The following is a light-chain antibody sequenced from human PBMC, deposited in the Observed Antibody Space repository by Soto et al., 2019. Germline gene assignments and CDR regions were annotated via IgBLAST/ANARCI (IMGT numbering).Light chain of an antibody. CDR2: GAS. V-gene: IGKV3-15*01. CDR3: QQYDNWPIT. CDR1: QSVSSN. Sequence: EIVLTQSRGTLSLSPGERATLSCRASQSVSSNLAWYQQKPGQAPRLLIYGASTRATGLPGRISGSGSGTEFTLIISSLQSEDSAVYYCQQYDNWPITFGQGTRLEIK. J-gene: IGKJ5*01.